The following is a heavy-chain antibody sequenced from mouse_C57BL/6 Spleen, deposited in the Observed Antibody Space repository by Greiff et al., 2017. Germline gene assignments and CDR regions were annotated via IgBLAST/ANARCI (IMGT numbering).Heavy chain of an antibody. CDR1: GYTFTSYW. J-gene: IGHJ3*01. Sequence: QVQLQQPGAELVRPGSSVQLSCKASGYTFTSYWMEWVKQRPGQGLEWIGNIYPSDSETHYNQKFKDKATLTVDKSSSTAYMQLSSLTSEDSSVYYCARGTGSNYAYWGQGTLVTVSA. CDR3: ARGTGSNYAY. CDR2: IYPSDSET. D-gene: IGHD2-5*01. V-gene: IGHV1-61*01.